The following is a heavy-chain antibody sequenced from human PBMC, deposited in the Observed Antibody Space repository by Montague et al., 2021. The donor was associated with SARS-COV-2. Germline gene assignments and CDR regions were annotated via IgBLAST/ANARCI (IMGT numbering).Heavy chain of an antibody. J-gene: IGHJ4*02. CDR1: GESMSGCY. CDR2: LNHCGST. CDR3: DRKTRGWLARPHYKYYFDF. D-gene: IGHD3-22*01. Sequence: SETLSLTCAVYGESMSGCYRTWICNPHGQGLDPIGELNHCGSTNNNQSPNSRANISVDTPKNQFSLTLSSVTVAATAVHNCDRKTRGWLARPHYKYYFDFWGQGTLVTVSS. V-gene: IGHV4-34*04.